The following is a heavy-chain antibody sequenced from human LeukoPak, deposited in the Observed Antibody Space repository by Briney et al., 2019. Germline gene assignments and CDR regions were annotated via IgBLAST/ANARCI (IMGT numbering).Heavy chain of an antibody. CDR3: ARRSVTTVRVWDKYYMGV. V-gene: IGHV4-4*08. CDR2: IYTSGST. D-gene: IGHD4-11*01. CDR1: GGHISSYY. J-gene: IGHJ6*03. Sequence: SETLSLTCTVSGGHISSYYWSWIRQPPGKRLGLNGYIYTSGSTKYNISIKSRVSIVVYTSKNKCSLKLSSGSAADRAVYYCARRSVTTVRVWDKYYMGVCGKGSTVTVSS.